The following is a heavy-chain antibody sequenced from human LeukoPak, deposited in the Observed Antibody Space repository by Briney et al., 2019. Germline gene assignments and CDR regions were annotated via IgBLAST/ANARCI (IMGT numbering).Heavy chain of an antibody. V-gene: IGHV4-4*07. D-gene: IGHD6-6*01. J-gene: IGHJ6*03. CDR3: ARDRSSSSIGYYYYMAV. Sequence: SSETLSLTCTLSGGSISSYYWSWMRHPAGKGLEWIGRIYTSGSTNHHPSLKSRVTMSVDTSKNQFSLKMSSVAGGGPARFYLARDRSSSSIGYYYYMAVGSEGTTVTVSS. CDR2: IYTSGST. CDR1: GGSISSYY.